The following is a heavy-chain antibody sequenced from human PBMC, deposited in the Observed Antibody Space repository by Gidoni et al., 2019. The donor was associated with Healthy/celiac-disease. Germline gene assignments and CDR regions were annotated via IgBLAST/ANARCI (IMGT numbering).Heavy chain of an antibody. CDR2: IIPIFGTA. CDR1: GGTFSSYA. J-gene: IGHJ6*03. CDR3: ARGGKDIVVVGYYYYYMDV. D-gene: IGHD3-22*01. V-gene: IGHV1-69*01. Sequence: QVQLVQSGAEVKRPGSSVKVSCTASGGTFSSYAISWVRQAPGQGLEWMGGIIPIFGTANYAQKFQGRVTITADESTSTAYMELSSLRSEDTAVYYCARGGKDIVVVGYYYYYMDVWGKGTTVTVSS.